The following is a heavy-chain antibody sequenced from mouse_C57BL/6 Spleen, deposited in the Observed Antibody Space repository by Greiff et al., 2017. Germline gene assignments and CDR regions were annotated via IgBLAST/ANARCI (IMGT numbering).Heavy chain of an antibody. Sequence: QVQLQQPGAELVKPGASVKMSCKASGYTFTSYWITWVKQRPGQGLEWIGDIYPGSGSTNYNEKFKSKATLTVDPSSRTAYMQLSSLTAEYSAVYYCARWGDGNYPFAYWGQGTLVTVSA. CDR1: GYTFTSYW. V-gene: IGHV1-55*01. CDR3: ARWGDGNYPFAY. D-gene: IGHD2-1*01. CDR2: IYPGSGST. J-gene: IGHJ3*01.